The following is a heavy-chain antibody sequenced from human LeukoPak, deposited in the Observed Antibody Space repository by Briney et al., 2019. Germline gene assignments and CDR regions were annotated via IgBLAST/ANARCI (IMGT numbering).Heavy chain of an antibody. CDR1: GGTFSSYA. CDR3: ARDRRPGYSSSWSFDY. J-gene: IGHJ4*02. Sequence: ASVKVSCKASGGTFSSYAISWVRQAPGQGLEWMGGIIPIFGTANYAQKFQGRVTITADESTSTAYMELSSLRSEDTAVYYRARDRRPGYSSSWSFDYWGQGTLVTVSS. V-gene: IGHV1-69*13. D-gene: IGHD6-13*01. CDR2: IIPIFGTA.